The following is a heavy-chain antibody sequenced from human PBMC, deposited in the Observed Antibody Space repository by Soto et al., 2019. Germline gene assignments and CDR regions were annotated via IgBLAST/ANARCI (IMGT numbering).Heavy chain of an antibody. J-gene: IGHJ6*02. D-gene: IGHD3-10*01. CDR3: AKDHGSGSYYWYYYGMDV. CDR2: ISYDVSNK. Sequence: QVQLVESGGGVVQPGRSLRLSCAASGFTFSSYGMHWVRQAPGKGLEWVAVISYDVSNKYYADSVKGRFTISRDNSKKTVSLQMNSLRAEDTAVYYCAKDHGSGSYYWYYYGMDVWGQGTTVTVSS. CDR1: GFTFSSYG. V-gene: IGHV3-30*18.